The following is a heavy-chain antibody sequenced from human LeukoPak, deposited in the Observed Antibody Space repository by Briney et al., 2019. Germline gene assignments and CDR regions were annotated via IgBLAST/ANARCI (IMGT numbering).Heavy chain of an antibody. CDR2: IYPGDSDT. J-gene: IGHJ4*02. CDR1: GYIFTSYW. D-gene: IGHD1-26*01. Sequence: GESLKISCKGSGYIFTSYWIGWVRQMPEKGLEWMGIIYPGDSDTRYSPSFQGQVTTSADKSISTAYLRWSSLKASDTAMYYCARLDSGTYRDYWGQGTLVTVSS. CDR3: ARLDSGTYRDY. V-gene: IGHV5-51*01.